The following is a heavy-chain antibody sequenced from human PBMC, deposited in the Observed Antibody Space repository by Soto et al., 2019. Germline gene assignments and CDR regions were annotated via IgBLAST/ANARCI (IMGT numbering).Heavy chain of an antibody. CDR2: IYYSGST. D-gene: IGHD6-6*01. V-gene: IGHV4-31*03. J-gene: IGHJ4*02. CDR1: GGSISSGGYY. CDR3: ARDPGYSSSPNFDY. Sequence: SETLSLTCTVSGGSISSGGYYWSWIRQHPGKGLEWIGYIYYSGSTYYNPSLKSRVTISVDTSKNQFSLKLSSVTAADTAVYYCARDPGYSSSPNFDYWGQGTLVTVSS.